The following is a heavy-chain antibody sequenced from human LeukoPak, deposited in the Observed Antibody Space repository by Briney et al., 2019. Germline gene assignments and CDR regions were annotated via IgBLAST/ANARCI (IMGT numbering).Heavy chain of an antibody. V-gene: IGHV3-23*01. CDR2: ISGSGDTT. CDR3: ARRSGVAVAGAFDY. D-gene: IGHD6-19*01. Sequence: GGSLRLSCAGSGFSFRSFWMSWVRQAPGKGLEWVSGISGSGDTTYYADSVKGRFTISRDNSKNTLHLQMNSLRAEDTAVYFCARRSGVAVAGAFDYWGQGTLVTVSS. CDR1: GFSFRSFW. J-gene: IGHJ4*02.